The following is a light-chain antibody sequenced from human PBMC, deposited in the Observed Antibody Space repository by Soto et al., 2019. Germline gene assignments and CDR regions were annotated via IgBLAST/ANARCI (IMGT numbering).Light chain of an antibody. CDR2: EVT. V-gene: IGLV2-8*01. CDR3: SSYAKSGTFV. J-gene: IGLJ1*01. CDR1: GSDVGAYDY. Sequence: QSVLTQPPSASGSPGQSVTISCTGTGSDVGAYDYVSWYQQHPGEAPKVMIYEVTKRPSGVPDRFSGSKSGNTASLTVSGLQAEDEADYYCSSYAKSGTFVFGTGTKVTVL.